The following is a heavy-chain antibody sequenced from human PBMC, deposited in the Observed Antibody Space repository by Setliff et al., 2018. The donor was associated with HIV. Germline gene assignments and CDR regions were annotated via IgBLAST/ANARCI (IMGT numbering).Heavy chain of an antibody. CDR2: ISGSGSSI. V-gene: IGHV3-48*01. CDR3: AREPTRYTNSPRGRYFQY. D-gene: IGHD2-2*02. J-gene: IGHJ1*01. CDR1: GFTSSSYR. Sequence: GGSLRLSCAASGFTSSSYRMIWVRQTPGKGLEWVSFISGSGSSIYYADSVKGRFTISRDNDNNSLYLQMNSLTAGDSAMYYCAREPTRYTNSPRGRYFQYWGQGTLVTVSS.